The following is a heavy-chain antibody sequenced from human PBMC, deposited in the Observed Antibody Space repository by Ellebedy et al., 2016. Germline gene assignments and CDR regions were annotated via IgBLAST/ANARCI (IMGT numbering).Heavy chain of an antibody. D-gene: IGHD3/OR15-3a*01. Sequence: ASVKVSCXASGYTFTSYGISWVRQAPGQGLEWMGWISAYNGNTNYAQKLQGRVTMTTDTSTSTAYMELRSLRSDDTAVYYCAREGLGVSARKNYYGMDVWGQGTTVTVSS. CDR3: AREGLGVSARKNYYGMDV. V-gene: IGHV1-18*04. J-gene: IGHJ6*02. CDR2: ISAYNGNT. CDR1: GYTFTSYG.